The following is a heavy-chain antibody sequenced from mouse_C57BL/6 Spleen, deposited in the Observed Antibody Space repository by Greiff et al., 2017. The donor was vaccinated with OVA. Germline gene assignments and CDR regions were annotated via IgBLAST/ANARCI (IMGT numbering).Heavy chain of an antibody. CDR3: ARTMTAQAYFDY. J-gene: IGHJ2*01. D-gene: IGHD3-2*02. V-gene: IGHV1-82*01. CDR2: IYPGDGDT. Sequence: LVESGPELVKPGASVKISCKASGYAFSSSWMNWVKQRPGKGLEWIGRIYPGDGDTNYNGKFKGKATLTADKSSSTAYMQLSSLTSEDSAVYFCARTMTAQAYFDYWGQGTTLTVSS. CDR1: GYAFSSSW.